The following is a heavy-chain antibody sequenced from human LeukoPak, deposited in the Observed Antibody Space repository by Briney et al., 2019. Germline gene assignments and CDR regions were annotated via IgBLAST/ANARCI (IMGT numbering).Heavy chain of an antibody. J-gene: IGHJ4*02. D-gene: IGHD1-26*01. CDR1: GFILSSYW. V-gene: IGHV3-7*01. Sequence: HSGGSLRLSCAASGFILSSYWMSWVRQAPGKGLEWVANIKQDGSEKHYVDSVKGRFTISRDNAKNSLYLQMNSLRAEDTGVYYCARYSGNPASFEYWGQGTLVTASS. CDR3: ARYSGNPASFEY. CDR2: IKQDGSEK.